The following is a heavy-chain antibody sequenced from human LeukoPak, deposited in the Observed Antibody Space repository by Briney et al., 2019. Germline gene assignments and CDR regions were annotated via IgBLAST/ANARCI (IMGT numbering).Heavy chain of an antibody. CDR1: GFTFSSFG. V-gene: IGHV3-23*01. J-gene: IGHJ4*02. Sequence: PGRSLRLSCAASGFTFSSFGMYWVRQAPGKGLEWVSAISGSSGSTYYADSVKGRFTISRDNSKNTLYLQMNSLRAEDTAVYYCAKLPFDFWSGYQPAHYFDYWGQGTLVTVSS. CDR2: ISGSSGST. CDR3: AKLPFDFWSGYQPAHYFDY. D-gene: IGHD3-3*01.